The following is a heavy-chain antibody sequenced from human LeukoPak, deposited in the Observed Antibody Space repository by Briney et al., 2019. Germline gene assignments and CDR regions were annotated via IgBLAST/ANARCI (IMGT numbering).Heavy chain of an antibody. D-gene: IGHD3-22*01. CDR1: GYTFTGYY. CDR3: ARTYDSRLYGMDV. Sequence: ASVKASCKASGYTFTGYYMHWVRQAPGQGLEWMGWINPNSGCTNYAQKFQGWVTMTRDTSISTAYMELSRLRSDDTAVYYCARTYDSRLYGMDVWGQGTTVTVSS. V-gene: IGHV1-2*04. J-gene: IGHJ6*02. CDR2: INPNSGCT.